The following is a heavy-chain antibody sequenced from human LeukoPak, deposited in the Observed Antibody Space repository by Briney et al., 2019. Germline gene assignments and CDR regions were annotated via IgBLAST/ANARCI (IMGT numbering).Heavy chain of an antibody. V-gene: IGHV3-23*01. D-gene: IGHD5-18*01. CDR2: ISGSGGYT. CDR3: AKGLRAQQWLSFDY. J-gene: IGHJ4*02. Sequence: GGSLRLSCGASGLTFSSHAMSWVRQAPGKGLEWVSAISGSGGYTYYADSVKGRFTISRDNSKNTLYLQMNSLRAEDTPVYYCAKGLRAQQWLSFDYWGQGTLVTVSS. CDR1: GLTFSSHA.